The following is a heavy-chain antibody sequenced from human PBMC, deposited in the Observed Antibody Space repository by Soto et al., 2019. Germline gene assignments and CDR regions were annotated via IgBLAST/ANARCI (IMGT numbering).Heavy chain of an antibody. D-gene: IGHD3-16*01. CDR2: IYWDGHK. CDR3: ANREGDDYVWGSYKDVFDM. V-gene: IGHV2-5*02. CDR1: GFSLNTTAVG. J-gene: IGHJ3*02. Sequence: QITLKESGPTLVKPTQTLTLTCTFSGFSLNTTAVGVGWIRQPPGKALAWLAPIYWDGHKRYSPPLKSRLALTKEASKNQVVLKMTNMDPVGTATYCCANREGDDYVWGSYKDVFDMWRRGTMLTLSS.